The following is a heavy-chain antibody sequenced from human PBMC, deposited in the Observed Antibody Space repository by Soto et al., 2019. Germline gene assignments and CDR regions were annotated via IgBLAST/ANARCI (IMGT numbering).Heavy chain of an antibody. J-gene: IGHJ6*03. D-gene: IGHD1-20*01. Sequence: ASVKVSCKASGYTFTSYAMHWVRQAPGQRLEWMGWINAGNGNTKYSQKFQGRVTITRDTSASTAYMELSSLRSEDTAVYYCERAEGIFYYYYYMDVWGKGTTVTVSS. CDR3: ERAEGIFYYYYYMDV. CDR2: INAGNGNT. CDR1: GYTFTSYA. V-gene: IGHV1-3*01.